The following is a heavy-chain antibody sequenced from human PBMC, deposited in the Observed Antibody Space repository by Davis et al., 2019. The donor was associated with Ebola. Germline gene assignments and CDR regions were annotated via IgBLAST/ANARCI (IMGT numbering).Heavy chain of an antibody. CDR1: GFTVSSNY. V-gene: IGHV3-66*02. CDR3: ATTTGKYYYYGMDV. D-gene: IGHD4-17*01. J-gene: IGHJ6*02. Sequence: PGGSLRLSCAASGFTVSSNYMSWVRQAPGKGLEWVSVIYSGGSTYYADSVKGRFTISRDNSKNTLYLQMNSLRAEDTAVYYCATTTGKYYYYGMDVWGQGTTVTVSS. CDR2: IYSGGST.